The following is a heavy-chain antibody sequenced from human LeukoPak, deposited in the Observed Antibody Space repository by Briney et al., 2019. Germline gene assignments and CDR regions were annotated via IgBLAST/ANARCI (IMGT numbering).Heavy chain of an antibody. Sequence: ASVKVSCKASGYTFTSYGISWVRQAPGKELEWMGGFDPEDGETIYAQKFQGRVTMTEDTSTDTAYMELSSLRSEDTAVYYCATLSTLLWFGEDRLRDIWGQGTMVTVSS. CDR3: ATLSTLLWFGEDRLRDI. J-gene: IGHJ3*02. V-gene: IGHV1-24*01. CDR1: GYTFTSYG. D-gene: IGHD3-10*01. CDR2: FDPEDGET.